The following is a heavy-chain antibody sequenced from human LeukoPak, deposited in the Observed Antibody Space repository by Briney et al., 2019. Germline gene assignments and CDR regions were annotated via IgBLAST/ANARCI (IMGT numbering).Heavy chain of an antibody. Sequence: PGGSLRLSCAASGFTFSSYAMSWVRQAPGKGLEWVSAISGSGGSTYYADSVKGRFTISRDNSKNTLYLQMNSLRAEDTAVYYCARGPNYYDSSGYYFDYWGQGTLVTVSS. CDR1: GFTFSSYA. V-gene: IGHV3-23*01. CDR3: ARGPNYYDSSGYYFDY. J-gene: IGHJ4*02. CDR2: ISGSGGST. D-gene: IGHD3-22*01.